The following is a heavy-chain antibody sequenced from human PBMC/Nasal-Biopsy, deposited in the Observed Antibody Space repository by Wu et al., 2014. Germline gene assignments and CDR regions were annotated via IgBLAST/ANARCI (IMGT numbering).Heavy chain of an antibody. Sequence: LRLSCAASGFIISSYAMHWVRQAPGKGLEWVALISYDGSNKYYADSVKGRFSISRDNSKNTLYLQMNSLRSEDTAVFYCARERKLYDFWNDYYDAHDALDIWGQGTMVTVSS. CDR1: GFIISSYA. J-gene: IGHJ3*02. CDR3: ARERKLYDFWNDYYDAHDALDI. D-gene: IGHD3-3*01. V-gene: IGHV3-30-3*01. CDR2: ISYDGSNK.